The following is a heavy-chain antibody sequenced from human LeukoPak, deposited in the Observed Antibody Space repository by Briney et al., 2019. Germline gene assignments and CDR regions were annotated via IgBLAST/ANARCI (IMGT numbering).Heavy chain of an antibody. CDR2: TYYRSKWYN. V-gene: IGHV6-1*01. D-gene: IGHD3-22*01. CDR1: GDSVSSNSAA. J-gene: IGHJ5*02. CDR3: ARASYYYHSSGRPFDP. Sequence: SQTLSLTCAISGDSVSSNSAAWNWIRQSPSRGLEWLGRTYYRSKWYNDYAVSVKSRITINPDTSKNQFSLQLNSVTPEDTAVYYCARASYYYHSSGRPFDPWGQGTLVTVSS.